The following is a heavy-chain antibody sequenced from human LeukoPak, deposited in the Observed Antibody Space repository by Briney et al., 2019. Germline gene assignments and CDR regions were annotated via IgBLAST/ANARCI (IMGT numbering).Heavy chain of an antibody. CDR1: GYSFTNYW. J-gene: IGHJ4*02. CDR3: ARAHTLDRITKYYFDY. Sequence: KSGESLKISCKGSGYSFTNYWIGWVRQMPGKGLAWMGIIYPGDSDARYSPSFHGQVTISADKSISTAYLQWSSLKASDTAMYYCARAHTLDRITKYYFDYWGQGTLVTVSS. V-gene: IGHV5-51*01. D-gene: IGHD5-24*01. CDR2: IYPGDSDA.